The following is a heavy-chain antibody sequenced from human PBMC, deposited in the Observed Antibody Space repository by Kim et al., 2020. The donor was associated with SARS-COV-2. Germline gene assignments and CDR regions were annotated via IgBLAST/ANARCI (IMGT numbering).Heavy chain of an antibody. V-gene: IGHV3-74*01. J-gene: IGHJ4*02. CDR1: GFTFSSNW. D-gene: IGHD6-13*01. CDR2: INPDGSYT. Sequence: GGSLRLSCAASGFTFSSNWMHWVRQAPGKGLVWVSRINPDGSYTCHADSVKGRFTISRDNAKNTLYLQMNSLRAEDTAVYYCARDRAAARDFDFRGQGTLVTVSS. CDR3: ARDRAAARDFDF.